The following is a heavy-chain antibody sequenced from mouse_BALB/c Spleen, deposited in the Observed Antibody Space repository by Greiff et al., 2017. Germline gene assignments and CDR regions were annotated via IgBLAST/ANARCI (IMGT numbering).Heavy chain of an antibody. J-gene: IGHJ1*01. V-gene: IGHV1S29*02. CDR1: GYTFTDYN. D-gene: IGHD4-1*01. CDR2: IYPYNGGT. Sequence: EVKLVESGPELVKPGASVKISCKASGYTFTDYNMHWVKQSHGKSLEWIGYIYPYNGGTGYNQKFKSKATLTVDNSSSTAYMELRSLTSEDSAVYYCARGPWDWYFDVWGAGTTVTVSS. CDR3: ARGPWDWYFDV.